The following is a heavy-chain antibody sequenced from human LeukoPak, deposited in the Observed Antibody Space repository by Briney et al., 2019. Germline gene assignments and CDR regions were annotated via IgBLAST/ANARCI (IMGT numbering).Heavy chain of an antibody. D-gene: IGHD1-26*01. CDR3: AKGEGGIVGAPGGY. CDR2: IRYDGRNK. Sequence: PGGSLRLSCAASGFAFSSSSMNWVRQAPGKGLEWVAFIRYDGRNKYYADSVKGRFTISRDNSKNTLYLQMNSLRAEDTAVYYCAKGEGGIVGAPGGYWGQGTLVTVSS. CDR1: GFAFSSSS. V-gene: IGHV3-30*02. J-gene: IGHJ4*02.